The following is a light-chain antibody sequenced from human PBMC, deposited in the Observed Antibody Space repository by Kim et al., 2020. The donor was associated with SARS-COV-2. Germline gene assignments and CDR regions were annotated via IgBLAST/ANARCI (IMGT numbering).Light chain of an antibody. V-gene: IGKV1-39*01. CDR3: QQSYNAPWT. CDR2: IAS. CDR1: ETISTY. J-gene: IGKJ1*01. Sequence: ASVGDRVTITCRASETISTYLNWYQQKPGKAPILLIYIASILQSGVPSRFSDSGSVTEFTLTINNLQPEDFATYYCQQSYNAPWTFGQGTKVDIK.